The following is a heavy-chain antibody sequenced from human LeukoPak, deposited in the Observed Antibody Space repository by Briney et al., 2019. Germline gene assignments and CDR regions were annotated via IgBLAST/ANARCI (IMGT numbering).Heavy chain of an antibody. D-gene: IGHD6-13*01. J-gene: IGHJ6*02. Sequence: GGSLRLSCAASGFTVSSNYMNWVRQTPGKGLEWVSVIYSGGSTYYAASVKGRFTISRDNAKNSLYLQMNSLRAEDTAVYYCARDLSRAAAGTGLYYYYGMDVWGQGTTVTVSS. CDR2: IYSGGST. CDR3: ARDLSRAAAGTGLYYYYGMDV. V-gene: IGHV3-53*01. CDR1: GFTVSSNY.